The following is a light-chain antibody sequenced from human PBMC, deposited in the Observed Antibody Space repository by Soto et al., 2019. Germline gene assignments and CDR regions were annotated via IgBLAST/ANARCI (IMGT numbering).Light chain of an antibody. CDR2: SNN. J-gene: IGLJ1*01. V-gene: IGLV1-44*01. CDR1: SSNIGSNT. CDR3: VACDDSRNG. Sequence: QSVLTQPPSASGTPGQRVAISCSGSSSNIGSNTVNWYQQLPGTAPKLLIYSNNQRPSGVPDRFSGSKSGTSASLAIGGLKYEDEADHHCVACDDSRNGFGAGTKVIV.